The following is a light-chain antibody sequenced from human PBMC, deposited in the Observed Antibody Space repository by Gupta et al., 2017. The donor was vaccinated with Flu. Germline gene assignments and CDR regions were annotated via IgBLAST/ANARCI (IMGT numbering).Light chain of an antibody. V-gene: IGLV2-11*03. CDR1: SSDGGGDKF. CDR3: ASEAGTNNLV. Sequence: TIYCTGTSSDGGGDKFVSGEHQHPGKTSNLMIYDVSNRPAGVPVGFSGSRAGNTASPTVSGRQAEEDDDYYCASEAGTNNLVFGGGTKLAVL. CDR2: DVS. J-gene: IGLJ2*01.